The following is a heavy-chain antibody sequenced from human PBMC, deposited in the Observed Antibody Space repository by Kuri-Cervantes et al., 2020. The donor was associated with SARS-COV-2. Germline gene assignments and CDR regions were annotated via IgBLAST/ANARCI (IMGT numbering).Heavy chain of an antibody. Sequence: GESLKISCAASGFTFSSYAMHWVRQAPGKGLEWVAVISYDGSNKYYADSVKGRFTISRDNSKNTLYLQMNSLRSEDTAVYYCARDEGDIVVVPAAIANPNWFDPWGQGTLVTVSS. CDR1: GFTFSSYA. D-gene: IGHD2-2*02. J-gene: IGHJ5*02. CDR3: ARDEGDIVVVPAAIANPNWFDP. CDR2: ISYDGSNK. V-gene: IGHV3-30-3*01.